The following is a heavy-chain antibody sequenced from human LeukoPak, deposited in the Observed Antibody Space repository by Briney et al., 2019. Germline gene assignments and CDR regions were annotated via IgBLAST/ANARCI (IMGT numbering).Heavy chain of an antibody. CDR2: ISAYNGNT. CDR3: ARDTSDFWSGYYSSGAFDI. V-gene: IGHV1-18*01. CDR1: GYTFTSYG. Sequence: ASVKVSCKASGYTFTSYGISWVRQAPGQGLEWMGWISAYNGNTNYAQKLQGRVTMTTDTSTSTAYMELRRLRSDDTAVYYCARDTSDFWSGYYSSGAFDIWGQGTMVTVSS. D-gene: IGHD3-3*01. J-gene: IGHJ3*02.